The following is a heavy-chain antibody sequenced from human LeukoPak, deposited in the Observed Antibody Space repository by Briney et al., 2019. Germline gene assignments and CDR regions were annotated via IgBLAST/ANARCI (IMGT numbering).Heavy chain of an antibody. V-gene: IGHV3-53*01. CDR3: ARDPQGGGFGELV. Sequence: GGSLRLSCAASGFTVSSNYMTWVRQAPGKGLEWVSVIASGGSTYYADSVKGRFTISRDNSKNTLYLQMNSLRAEDTAVYYCARDPQGGGFGELVWGQGTLVTVSS. CDR2: IASGGST. D-gene: IGHD3-10*01. J-gene: IGHJ4*02. CDR1: GFTVSSNY.